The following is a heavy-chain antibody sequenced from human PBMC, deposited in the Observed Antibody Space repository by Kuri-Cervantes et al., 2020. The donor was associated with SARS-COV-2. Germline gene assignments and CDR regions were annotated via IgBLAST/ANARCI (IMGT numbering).Heavy chain of an antibody. Sequence: GESLKISCAASGFTFSSYWMSWVRQAPGKGLEWVAYIKQDGSEKYYVDSVKGRFTISRDNAKNSLYLQMNSLRAEDTAVYYCAREGVDIVGAPHDAFDIWGQGTMVTVSS. J-gene: IGHJ3*02. CDR2: IKQDGSEK. CDR1: GFTFSSYW. V-gene: IGHV3-7*01. CDR3: AREGVDIVGAPHDAFDI. D-gene: IGHD1-26*01.